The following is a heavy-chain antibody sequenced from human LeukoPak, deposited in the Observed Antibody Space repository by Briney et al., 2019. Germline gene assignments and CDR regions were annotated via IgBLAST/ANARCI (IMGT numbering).Heavy chain of an antibody. CDR1: GYTFTGYY. CDR2: INPNSGGT. V-gene: IGHV1-2*02. Sequence: ASVKVSCKASGYTFTGYYMHWVRQAPGQGLEWMGWINPNSGGTNYAQKFQGRVTMTTDTSTSTAYMELRNLRSDDTAVYYCARLGYCSSTSCQQTNWFDPWGQGTLVTVSS. CDR3: ARLGYCSSTSCQQTNWFDP. D-gene: IGHD2-2*01. J-gene: IGHJ5*02.